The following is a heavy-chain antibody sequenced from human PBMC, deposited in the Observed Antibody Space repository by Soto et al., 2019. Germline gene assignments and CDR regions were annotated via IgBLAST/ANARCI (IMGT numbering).Heavy chain of an antibody. D-gene: IGHD2-15*01. CDR3: ARGWRAAGMDV. J-gene: IGHJ6*02. CDR2: ISGSSSYT. CDR1: GFTFSDYH. V-gene: IGHV3-11*05. Sequence: GGSLRLSCAASGFTFSDYHMTWIRQAPGKGLEWVSYISGSSSYTNYADSVKGRFTISRDNAKNSLYLQMNSLRAEDTAVYYYARGWRAAGMDVWGQGTTVTVSS.